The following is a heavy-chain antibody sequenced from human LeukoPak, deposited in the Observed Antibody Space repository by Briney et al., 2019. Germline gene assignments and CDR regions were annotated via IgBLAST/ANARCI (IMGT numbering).Heavy chain of an antibody. V-gene: IGHV3-64*01. D-gene: IGHD2-21*01. CDR2: ISSNGDST. J-gene: IGHJ4*02. Sequence: PGGSLRLSCGASGFSISTYAMHWVRQAPGKGLEYVSAISSNGDSTYHANSVKGRFTISRDNSKNTLYLQMGSLRAEDMAVYYCASAIGYNCGSYFDYWGQGTLVTVSS. CDR1: GFSISTYA. CDR3: ASAIGYNCGSYFDY.